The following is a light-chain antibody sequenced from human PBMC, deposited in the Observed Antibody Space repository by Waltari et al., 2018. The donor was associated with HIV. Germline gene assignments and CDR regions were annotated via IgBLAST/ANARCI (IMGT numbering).Light chain of an antibody. Sequence: SYVLTQPPSVSVAPGKTARIPCGGNNLGSKSVHWYQQKPGQAPVLGLYDDSDRPSGSPERFSGSNSGNTATLTIRRVEAGDEADYYCQVWDTKSHHQGVFGGGTKLTVL. CDR2: DDS. V-gene: IGLV3-21*03. J-gene: IGLJ3*02. CDR3: QVWDTKSHHQGV. CDR1: NLGSKS.